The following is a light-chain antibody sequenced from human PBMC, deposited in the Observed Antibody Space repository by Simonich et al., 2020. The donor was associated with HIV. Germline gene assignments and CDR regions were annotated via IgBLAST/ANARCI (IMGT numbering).Light chain of an antibody. CDR3: QQSYSTPRALT. V-gene: IGKV1-39*01. Sequence: DIQMTQSPSSLSASVGDRVTITCRANQSISSYLNWYQQKPGKAPKLLIYAASSLQSGVPSRFSGSGTGTDFTLTISSLQPEDFATYYCQQSYSTPRALTFGGGTKVEIK. CDR1: QSISSY. J-gene: IGKJ4*01. CDR2: AAS.